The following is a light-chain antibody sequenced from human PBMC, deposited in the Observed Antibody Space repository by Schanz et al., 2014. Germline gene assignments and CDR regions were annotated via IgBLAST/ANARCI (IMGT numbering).Light chain of an antibody. CDR3: QQYGSSPAT. J-gene: IGKJ1*01. CDR1: QTVNGNY. V-gene: IGKV3-20*01. CDR2: GTS. Sequence: EIVLTQSPGTLSLSPGETATLSCRASQTVNGNYLAWYQEKPGQAPRLLIYGTSSRFTGVPDRFSGSGSGTDFTLTISRLEPEDFAVYYCQQYGSSPATFGQGTKVEIK.